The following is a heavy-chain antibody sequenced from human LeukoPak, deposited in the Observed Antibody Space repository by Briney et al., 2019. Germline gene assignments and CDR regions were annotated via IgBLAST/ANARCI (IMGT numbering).Heavy chain of an antibody. CDR2: IYYSGST. D-gene: IGHD4-17*01. CDR3: ARDNGEWKVAGGMDV. CDR1: GGSISSGGYY. V-gene: IGHV4-31*03. Sequence: PSETLSLTCTVSGGSISSGGYYWSWIRQHPGKGLEWIGYIYYSGSTYYNPSLKSRVTISVDTSKNQFSLKLSSVTAADTAVYYCARDNGEWKVAGGMDVWGKGTTVTVSS. J-gene: IGHJ6*04.